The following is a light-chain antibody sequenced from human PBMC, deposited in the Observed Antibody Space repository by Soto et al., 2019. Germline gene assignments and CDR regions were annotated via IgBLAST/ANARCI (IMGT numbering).Light chain of an antibody. J-gene: IGKJ1*01. CDR1: QSISSW. V-gene: IGKV1-5*01. CDR3: QQYNSYSQT. Sequence: DIQMTQSPSTLSGSVGDRVTITCRASQSISSWLAWYQQKPGKAPKLLIYDASSLESGVPSRFSGSGSGTEFTLTISSLQPDDFATYYCQQYNSYSQTFGQGTKVHI. CDR2: DAS.